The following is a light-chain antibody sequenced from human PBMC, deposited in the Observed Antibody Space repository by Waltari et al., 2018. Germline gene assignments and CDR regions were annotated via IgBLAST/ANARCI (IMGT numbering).Light chain of an antibody. V-gene: IGLV2-23*02. Sequence: QSALTQPASVSGSPGQSITIPCTGTSSDVGGYKYVSWYQQHPGKAPKLMIYDVSERPSGVSNRFSGSKSANTASLTIAGLQAEDEADYYCCSYAGSGTYVFGTGTKVTVL. CDR3: CSYAGSGTYV. J-gene: IGLJ1*01. CDR1: SSDVGGYKY. CDR2: DVS.